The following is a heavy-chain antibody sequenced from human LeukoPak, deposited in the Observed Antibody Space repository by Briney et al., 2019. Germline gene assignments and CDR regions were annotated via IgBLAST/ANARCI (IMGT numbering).Heavy chain of an antibody. J-gene: IGHJ4*02. Sequence: GGSLRLSCAASGFTFSSYAMSWVRQAPGKELEWVSSISGSGGSTYYADSVEGRFTISRDNSKNTLYLQVNSLRAEDTAVYYCAKSSTYSGSLIDYWGQGTLVSVSS. D-gene: IGHD1-26*01. CDR2: ISGSGGST. V-gene: IGHV3-23*01. CDR1: GFTFSSYA. CDR3: AKSSTYSGSLIDY.